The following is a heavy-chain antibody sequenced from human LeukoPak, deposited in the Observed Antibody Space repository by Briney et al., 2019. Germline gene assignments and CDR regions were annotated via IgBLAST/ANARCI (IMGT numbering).Heavy chain of an antibody. D-gene: IGHD3-22*01. CDR1: GGSFSGYY. Sequence: SETLSLTCAVYGGSFSGYYWSWIRQPPGKGLEWIGEINHSGSTNYNPSLKSRVTISVDTSKNQFSLKLSSVTAADTAVYYCASGGGLYYYDSSGYYYYWGQGTLVTVSS. CDR2: INHSGST. V-gene: IGHV4-34*01. CDR3: ASGGGLYYYDSSGYYYY. J-gene: IGHJ4*02.